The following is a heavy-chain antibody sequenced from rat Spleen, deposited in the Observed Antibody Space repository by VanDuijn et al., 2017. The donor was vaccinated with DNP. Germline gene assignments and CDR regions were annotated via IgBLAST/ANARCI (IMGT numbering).Heavy chain of an antibody. D-gene: IGHD1-12*03. V-gene: IGHV5-22*01. J-gene: IGHJ2*01. CDR2: ISYEGSST. CDR3: ARGGDGYDY. Sequence: EVQLVESGGGLVQPGRSMKLSCAASGFTFSNYGMAWVRQTPTKGLEWVASISYEGSSTYYGDSVKGRFTISRDNAKSTLYLQMNSLRSEDTATYYCARGGDGYDYWGQGVMVTVSS. CDR1: GFTFSNYG.